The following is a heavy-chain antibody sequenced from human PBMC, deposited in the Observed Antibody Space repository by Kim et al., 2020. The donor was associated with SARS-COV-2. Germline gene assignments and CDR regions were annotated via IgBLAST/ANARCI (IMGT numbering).Heavy chain of an antibody. J-gene: IGHJ4*02. D-gene: IGHD2-15*01. Sequence: ADSVKGRFTISRDNSKNTLYLQMNSLRAEDTAVYYCAKEYCSGGSCYFDYWGQGTLVTVSS. CDR3: AKEYCSGGSCYFDY. V-gene: IGHV3-23*01.